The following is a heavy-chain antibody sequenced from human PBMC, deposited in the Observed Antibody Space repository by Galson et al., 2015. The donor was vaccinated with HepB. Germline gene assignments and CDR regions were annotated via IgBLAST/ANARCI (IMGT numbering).Heavy chain of an antibody. V-gene: IGHV4-31*03. Sequence: TLSLTCTVSGGSISSGGYYWHWIRQHPGKGLEWIGYIYDSGTTYYNPSLKSRITISVDTSKNQFSLKLNSVTAADTAVYYCARDREDFWSGGNWFDPWGQGTLVTVSS. J-gene: IGHJ5*02. CDR1: GGSISSGGYY. CDR3: ARDREDFWSGGNWFDP. D-gene: IGHD3-3*01. CDR2: IYDSGTT.